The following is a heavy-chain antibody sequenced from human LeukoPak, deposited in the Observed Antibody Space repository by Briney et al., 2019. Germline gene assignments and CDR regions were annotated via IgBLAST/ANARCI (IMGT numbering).Heavy chain of an antibody. CDR3: ARGGRLYTIDY. CDR2: LNSDGSTT. V-gene: IGHV3-74*01. CDR1: GFTFSVYW. D-gene: IGHD1-1*01. J-gene: IGHJ4*02. Sequence: GGSLRLSCAASGFTFSVYWMHWVRQVPGKGLVWVSRLNSDGSTTGYADSVKGRFTISRDNAKNTLCLQMNSLRAEDTAIYYCARGGRLYTIDYWGQGTLVTVSS.